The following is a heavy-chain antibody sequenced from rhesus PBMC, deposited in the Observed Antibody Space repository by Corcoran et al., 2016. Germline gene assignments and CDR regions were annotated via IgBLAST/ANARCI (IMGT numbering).Heavy chain of an antibody. J-gene: IGHJ4*01. CDR3: ARDPPGRAFDY. Sequence: QVQLQESGPGLVKPSETLSLTCAVSGGSISSNYWSWIRQAPGRGLEWIGRIYGSGGSTDYNPSLKSRVTISTDTYKNQFSLKLSSVTAADTAVYDWARDPPGRAFDYWGQGVLVTVSS. CDR2: IYGSGGST. D-gene: IGHD1-44*01. V-gene: IGHV4-160*01. CDR1: GGSISSNY.